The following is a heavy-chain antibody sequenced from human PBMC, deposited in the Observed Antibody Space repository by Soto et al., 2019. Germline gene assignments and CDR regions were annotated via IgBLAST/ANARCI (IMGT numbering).Heavy chain of an antibody. J-gene: IGHJ6*02. D-gene: IGHD6-19*01. CDR3: ARDDIPDIAVATYGLDV. CDR1: GFIFSNFG. V-gene: IGHV3-33*01. CDR2: IWYDGSNE. Sequence: QVQLVESGGGVVQPGRSLRLSCAASGFIFSNFGMHWVRQAPGKGLEWVAVIWYDGSNEYYADSVKGRFTISKDNSKNTLYLQMNSLRAEDTAVYYCARDDIPDIAVATYGLDVWGQGTTVTVSS.